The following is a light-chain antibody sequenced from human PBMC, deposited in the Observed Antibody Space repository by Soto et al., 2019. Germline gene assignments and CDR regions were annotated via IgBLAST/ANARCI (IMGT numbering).Light chain of an antibody. CDR2: KAS. CDR1: QSISSW. CDR3: QQYNSDSPCT. V-gene: IGKV1-5*03. J-gene: IGKJ2*02. Sequence: DIQMTQSPSTLSASVGDRVTITCRASQSISSWLAWYQQKPGKAPKLLIYKASSLESGVPSRFSGSGSGTEFTLTTSSLEPVGFASYYCQQYNSDSPCTFGQGTKLEIK.